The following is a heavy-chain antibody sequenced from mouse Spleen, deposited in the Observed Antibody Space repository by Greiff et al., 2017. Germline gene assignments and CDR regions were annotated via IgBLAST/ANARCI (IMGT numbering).Heavy chain of an antibody. CDR1: GYTFTDYN. J-gene: IGHJ3*01. CDR2: INPNNGGT. Sequence: EVQLQQSGPELVKPGASVKIPCKASGYTFTDYNMDWVKQSHGKSLEWIGDINPNNGGTIYNQKFKGKATLTVDKSSSTAYMELRSLTSEDTAVYYCACLYYYGNGFAYWGQGTLVTVSA. V-gene: IGHV1-18*01. D-gene: IGHD1-1*01. CDR3: ACLYYYGNGFAY.